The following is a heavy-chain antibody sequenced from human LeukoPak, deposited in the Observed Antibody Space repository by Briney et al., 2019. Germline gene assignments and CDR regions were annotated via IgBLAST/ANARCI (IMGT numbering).Heavy chain of an antibody. D-gene: IGHD6-25*01. Sequence: GGSLRLSCAASGFTFSSYAMSWVRHAPRKGLEWVSAISGSGGSTYYADSVKGRFTISRDNSKNTLYLQMNSLRAEDTAVYYCAKVRGYSAYYFDYWGQGTLVTVSS. J-gene: IGHJ4*02. CDR3: AKVRGYSAYYFDY. V-gene: IGHV3-23*01. CDR2: ISGSGGST. CDR1: GFTFSSYA.